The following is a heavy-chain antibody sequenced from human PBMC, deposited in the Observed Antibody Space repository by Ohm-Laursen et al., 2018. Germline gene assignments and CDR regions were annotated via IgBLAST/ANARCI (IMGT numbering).Heavy chain of an antibody. CDR2: IKQDGSEK. D-gene: IGHD6-13*01. CDR1: GFIFSNYW. Sequence: SLRLSCAASGFIFSNYWMTWVRQAPGKGLEWVANIKQDGSEKYYVDSVKGRFTISRDNAKNSLYLQMNSLRAEDTAVYCCAKDQGSSSWYPDYWGQGTLVTVSS. V-gene: IGHV3-7*01. CDR3: AKDQGSSSWYPDY. J-gene: IGHJ4*02.